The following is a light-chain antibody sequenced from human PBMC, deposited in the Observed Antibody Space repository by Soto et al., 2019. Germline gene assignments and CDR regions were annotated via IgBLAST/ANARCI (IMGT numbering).Light chain of an antibody. CDR2: DAS. V-gene: IGKV3-11*01. J-gene: IGKJ4*01. CDR3: QQRQHWPHLT. CDR1: QSVSIY. Sequence: EVVLTQSPATLSLSPGERATLSCRASQSVSIYLAWYQQKPGQAPRLLIYDASNRATGIPARFSGSGSGTDFTLTISSLEPEDFAVYYCQQRQHWPHLTFGGGTKVDIK.